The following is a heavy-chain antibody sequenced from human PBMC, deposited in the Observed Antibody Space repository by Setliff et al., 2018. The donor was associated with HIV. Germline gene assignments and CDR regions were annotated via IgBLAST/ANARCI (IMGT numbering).Heavy chain of an antibody. V-gene: IGHV4-39*01. J-gene: IGHJ4*02. CDR2: IYHTGIT. Sequence: LSLTCTVSGGSITRTPYYWGWIRQPPGKGLEWIGSIYHTGITYDNPSLKSRVTTSVDTSKNQISLRLSSVTAADTAVYYCARLSGGMVPNYWGQGTLVTVSS. D-gene: IGHD3-10*01. CDR1: GGSITRTPYY. CDR3: ARLSGGMVPNY.